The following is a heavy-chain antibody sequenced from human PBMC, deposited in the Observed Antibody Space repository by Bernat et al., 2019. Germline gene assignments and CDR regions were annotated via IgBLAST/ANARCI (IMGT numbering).Heavy chain of an antibody. CDR3: ARHESDTVGYTLMF. CDR1: GFTFSSYW. CDR2: IKQDGSEK. J-gene: IGHJ4*02. V-gene: IGHV3-7*01. D-gene: IGHD1-26*01. Sequence: EVQLVESGGGLVQPGGSLRLSCAASGFTFSSYWMSWVRQAPGKGLEWVPNIKQDGSEKYYVDFVKGRFTISRDNAKNSLYLQMNSLRAEDTAVYYCARHESDTVGYTLMFWGLGTLVTVSS.